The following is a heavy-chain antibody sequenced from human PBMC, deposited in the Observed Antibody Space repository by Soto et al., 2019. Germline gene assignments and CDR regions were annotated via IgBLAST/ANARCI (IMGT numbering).Heavy chain of an antibody. Sequence: QVQLVQSGAEVKKPGSSVKVSCKASGGTFSSYAISWVRQAPGQGLEWMGGIIPIFGTANYAQKFQGRVTITADESTSTAYMELSSLRSEDTAVYYCARPPMDTAMVKGSGRLYYYYYGMDVWGQGTTVTVSS. CDR3: ARPPMDTAMVKGSGRLYYYYYGMDV. D-gene: IGHD5-18*01. J-gene: IGHJ6*02. CDR1: GGTFSSYA. V-gene: IGHV1-69*12. CDR2: IIPIFGTA.